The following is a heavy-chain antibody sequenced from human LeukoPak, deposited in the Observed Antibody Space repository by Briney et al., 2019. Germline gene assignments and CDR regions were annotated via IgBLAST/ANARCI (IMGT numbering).Heavy chain of an antibody. CDR3: VRAQEDYYSYGMDV. CDR2: VSSSGNNI. V-gene: IGHV3-21*01. Sequence: PGGSLRLSCAASGFTFSYYIMSWVRQAPGKGLEWVSAVSSSGNNIYYADSVRGRFTISRDNAKNSLHLQMDSLRAEDTAVYYCVRAQEDYYSYGMDVWGQGTTVTVSS. J-gene: IGHJ6*02. CDR1: GFTFSYYI.